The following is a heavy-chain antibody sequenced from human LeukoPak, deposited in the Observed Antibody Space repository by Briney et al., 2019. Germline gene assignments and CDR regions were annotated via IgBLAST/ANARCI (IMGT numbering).Heavy chain of an antibody. CDR3: TRGADSGYSSDN. D-gene: IGHD3-9*01. Sequence: GRSLRLSCAASGFTFSSHDMHWVRQAPGKGLEWVAIISYDGGKKDYADSVKGRFTISRDNSKNTLYLQMNSLRAEDTAVYYCTRGADSGYSSDNWGQGTLVSVSS. CDR2: ISYDGGKK. J-gene: IGHJ4*02. V-gene: IGHV3-33*05. CDR1: GFTFSSHD.